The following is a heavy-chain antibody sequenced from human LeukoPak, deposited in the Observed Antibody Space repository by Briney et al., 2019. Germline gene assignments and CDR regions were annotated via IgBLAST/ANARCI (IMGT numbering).Heavy chain of an antibody. J-gene: IGHJ4*02. CDR3: ANQDSTEYSYYFDF. V-gene: IGHV3-21*05. D-gene: IGHD2-8*02. Sequence: GGSLRLSCAASGFTFSSYSMNWVRQTPGKGLEWLAYISGSGSDIYYADSVKGRFTISRDNAKNSLYLQMNSLRAEDTAVYYCANQDSTEYSYYFDFWGQGTLVTVSS. CDR2: ISGSGSDI. CDR1: GFTFSSYS.